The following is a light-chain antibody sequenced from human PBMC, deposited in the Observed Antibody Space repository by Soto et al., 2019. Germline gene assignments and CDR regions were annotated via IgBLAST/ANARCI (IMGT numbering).Light chain of an antibody. CDR3: QEYNNAPLT. CDR1: QGISSW. J-gene: IGKJ4*01. Sequence: DIQMTPSPSTLSASVVDRFTITRLASQGISSWLAWYQQKPGKAPKLLIYDASSLESGVPSRFSGSGSGTEFTLTISSLQPEDVATYYCQEYNNAPLTFGGGTKVDIK. CDR2: DAS. V-gene: IGKV1-5*01.